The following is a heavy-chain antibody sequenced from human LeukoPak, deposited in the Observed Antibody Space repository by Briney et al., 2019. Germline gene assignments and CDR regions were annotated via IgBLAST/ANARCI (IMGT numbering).Heavy chain of an antibody. V-gene: IGHV1-2*02. J-gene: IGHJ6*02. CDR1: GYTFTGYY. CDR3: ARLDQFDVVLGMDV. D-gene: IGHD2-15*01. Sequence: SVKVSCKASGYTFTGYYMHWVRQPPGQGLEWMGWINPNSGGTNHPQKFQGRVTMIRDTSISTDYMELSSLRSDDTAVYCCARLDQFDVVLGMDVWGQGTTVTVSS. CDR2: INPNSGGT.